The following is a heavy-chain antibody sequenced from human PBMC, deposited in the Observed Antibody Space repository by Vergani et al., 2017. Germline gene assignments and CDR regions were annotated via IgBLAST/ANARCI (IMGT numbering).Heavy chain of an antibody. J-gene: IGHJ4*02. CDR2: IYYSGST. CDR3: ATGHGWLFDY. Sequence: QLQLQESGPGLVKPSETLSLTCTVSGGSISSSSYYWGWIRQPPGKGLEWIGSIYYSGSTNYNPSLKSRVTISVDTSKNQFSLKLSSVTAADTAVYYCATGHGWLFDYWGQGTLVTVSS. V-gene: IGHV4-39*07. D-gene: IGHD3-22*01. CDR1: GGSISSSSYY.